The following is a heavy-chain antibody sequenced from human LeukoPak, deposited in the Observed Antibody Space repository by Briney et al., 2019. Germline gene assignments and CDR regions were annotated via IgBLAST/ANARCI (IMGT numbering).Heavy chain of an antibody. CDR1: GFTFSSYS. CDR3: ARDPPGDCSGRSCYSDY. CDR2: ISSSSSYI. V-gene: IGHV3-21*01. Sequence: GGSLRLSCAASGFTFSSYSMNWVRQAPGKGLEWVSSISSSSSYIYYADSVKGRFTISRDNAKNSLYLQMNSLRAEDTAVYYCARDPPGDCSGRSCYSDYWGQGTLVTVSS. J-gene: IGHJ4*02. D-gene: IGHD2-15*01.